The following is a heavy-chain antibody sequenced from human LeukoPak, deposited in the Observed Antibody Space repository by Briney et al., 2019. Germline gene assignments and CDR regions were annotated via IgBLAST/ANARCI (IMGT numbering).Heavy chain of an antibody. J-gene: IGHJ4*02. V-gene: IGHV3-21*04. CDR3: AKTRPLDSSSWSHGDY. Sequence: GGSLRLSCAASGFTFSSYSMNWVRQAPGKGLEWVSSISSSSSYIYYADSVKGRFTISRDNAKNSLYLQMNSLRAEGTAVYYCAKTRPLDSSSWSHGDYWGQGTLVTVSS. CDR1: GFTFSSYS. D-gene: IGHD6-13*01. CDR2: ISSSSSYI.